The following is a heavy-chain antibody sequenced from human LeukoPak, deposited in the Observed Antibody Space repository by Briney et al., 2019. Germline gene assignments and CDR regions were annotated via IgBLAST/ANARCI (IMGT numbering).Heavy chain of an antibody. D-gene: IGHD3-3*01. Sequence: PGGSLRLSCAVSGFTFSSYAMSWVRQAPGKGLEWISAISGSGGSTFYAGSVLGRFTISRDNSKNTMYLQMNRLRAEDTAVYYCAKNRAYGFWNNYSDYWGQGTLVTVSS. V-gene: IGHV3-23*01. CDR1: GFTFSSYA. CDR2: ISGSGGST. J-gene: IGHJ4*02. CDR3: AKNRAYGFWNNYSDY.